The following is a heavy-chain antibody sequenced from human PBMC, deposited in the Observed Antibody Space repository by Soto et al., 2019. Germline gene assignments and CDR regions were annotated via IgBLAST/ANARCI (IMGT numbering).Heavy chain of an antibody. CDR1: GYTFTSYD. CDR2: MNPNSGNT. D-gene: IGHD6-13*01. V-gene: IGHV1-8*01. J-gene: IGHJ6*03. Sequence: ASVKVSCKASGYTFTSYDINWVRQATGQGLEWMGWMNPNSGNTGYAQRFQGRVTMTRNTSISAAYMELSSLRSEDTAVYYCAREGSSSWYCLGGAYYYYYMDVWGKGTTVTVSS. CDR3: AREGSSSWYCLGGAYYYYYMDV.